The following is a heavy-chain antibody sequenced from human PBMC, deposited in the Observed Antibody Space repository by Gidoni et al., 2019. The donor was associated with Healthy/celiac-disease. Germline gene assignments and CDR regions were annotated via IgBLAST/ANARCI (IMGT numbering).Heavy chain of an antibody. V-gene: IGHV5-51*01. CDR2: IYPGDSVT. CDR1: GYSFTSYW. D-gene: IGHD3-10*01. CDR3: ARHRSGFEHGSAFDY. Sequence: EVQLVQSGAEVKKPGESLKISCKGSGYSFTSYWIGWVRQMPGKGLEWMGIIYPGDSVTSYSPSFQGQVTISADKSISTAYLQWSSLKSSDTAMYYCARHRSGFEHGSAFDYWGQGTLVTVSS. J-gene: IGHJ4*02.